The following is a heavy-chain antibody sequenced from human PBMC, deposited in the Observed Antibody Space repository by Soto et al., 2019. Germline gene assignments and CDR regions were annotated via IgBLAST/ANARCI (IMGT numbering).Heavy chain of an antibody. D-gene: IGHD6-13*01. Sequence: QVQLVESGGGVVQPGRSLRLSCAASGFTFSSYAMHWVRQAPGKGLEWVAVISYEGSNKYYADSVKGRFTISRDNSKNTLYLQMNSLRAEDTAVYYWARDSRTRTKVIAAAARTSGMDVWGQGTTVTVSS. CDR2: ISYEGSNK. CDR3: ARDSRTRTKVIAAAARTSGMDV. CDR1: GFTFSSYA. J-gene: IGHJ6*02. V-gene: IGHV3-30-3*01.